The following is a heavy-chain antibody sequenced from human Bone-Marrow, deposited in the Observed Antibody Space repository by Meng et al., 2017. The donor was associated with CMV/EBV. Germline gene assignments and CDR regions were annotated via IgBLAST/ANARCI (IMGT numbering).Heavy chain of an antibody. CDR1: TFSSYS. CDR3: ARESADYGSGSYYNGGY. Sequence: TFSSYSMNWVRQAPGKGLEWVSSISSSSSYIYYADSVKGRFTISRDNAKNSLYLQMNSLRAEDTAVYYCARESADYGSGSYYNGGYWGQGTLVTVSS. D-gene: IGHD3-10*01. J-gene: IGHJ4*02. CDR2: ISSSSSYI. V-gene: IGHV3-21*01.